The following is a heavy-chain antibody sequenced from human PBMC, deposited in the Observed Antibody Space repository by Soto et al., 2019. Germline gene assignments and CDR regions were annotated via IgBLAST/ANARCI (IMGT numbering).Heavy chain of an antibody. D-gene: IGHD3-10*01. Sequence: SRRLSCAAIVFRLKSDWMACVRQIPGKGLEFVANIKEDGSGKNYLDSVKGRFSISRDNDKNSLYLQMNSLRAEDTAVYYCATDRWGGAFDMWGQGTTGTV. CDR1: VFRLKSDW. J-gene: IGHJ3*02. CDR3: ATDRWGGAFDM. V-gene: IGHV3-7*01. CDR2: IKEDGSGK.